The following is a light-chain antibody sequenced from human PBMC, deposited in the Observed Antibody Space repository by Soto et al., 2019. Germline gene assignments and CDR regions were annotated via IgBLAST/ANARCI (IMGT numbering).Light chain of an antibody. CDR3: QQYNSFSIT. Sequence: DIQMTQSPSTLSASVGDRVPITCRASQSISSWLAWYQQKPGKAPKLLIYKASSLESGVPSRFSGSGSGTEFTLTISSLQPDDFATDYCQQYNSFSITFGQGTRLET. CDR2: KAS. V-gene: IGKV1-5*03. CDR1: QSISSW. J-gene: IGKJ5*01.